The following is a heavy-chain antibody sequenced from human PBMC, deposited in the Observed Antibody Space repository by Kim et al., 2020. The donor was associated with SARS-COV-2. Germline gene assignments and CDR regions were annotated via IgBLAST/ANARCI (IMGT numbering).Heavy chain of an antibody. J-gene: IGHJ6*02. D-gene: IGHD7-27*01. CDR2: INSDGSNT. CDR1: GFTFSSYW. Sequence: GGSLRLSCAASGFTFSSYWMHWVRQAPGKGLVWVSSINSDGSNTRSADSVKGRFTISRDNAKNTLYLQMNSLSAEDTAVYYCTRTNGAPHGMDVWGQGTT. V-gene: IGHV3-74*01. CDR3: TRTNGAPHGMDV.